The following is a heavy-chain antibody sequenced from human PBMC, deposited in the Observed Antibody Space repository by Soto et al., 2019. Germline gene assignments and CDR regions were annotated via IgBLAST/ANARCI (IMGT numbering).Heavy chain of an antibody. D-gene: IGHD1-7*01. CDR3: AGTSSLQWYYMDV. Sequence: TSETLSLTCTVSGGSISSYYWGWIRQPPGKGLEWIGSIYYSGSTYYNPSLKSRVTISVDTSKNQFSLKLSSVTAADTAVYYCAGTSSLQWYYMDVWDKGTTVTVSS. J-gene: IGHJ6*03. CDR2: IYYSGST. CDR1: GGSISSYY. V-gene: IGHV4-39*01.